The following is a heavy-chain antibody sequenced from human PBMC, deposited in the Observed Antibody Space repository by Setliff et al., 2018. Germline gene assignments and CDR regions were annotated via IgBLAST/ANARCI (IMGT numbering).Heavy chain of an antibody. J-gene: IGHJ4*02. D-gene: IGHD6-13*01. CDR1: GFTFSSYW. Sequence: GGSLRLSCAASGFTFSSYWMSWVRQAPGKGLEWVANIKQDGSEKYYADSVKGRFTISRDSAKNSLYLQMNSLRAEDTAVYYCASQYSSSLYWGQGTLVTVSS. CDR2: IKQDGSEK. CDR3: ASQYSSSLY. V-gene: IGHV3-7*01.